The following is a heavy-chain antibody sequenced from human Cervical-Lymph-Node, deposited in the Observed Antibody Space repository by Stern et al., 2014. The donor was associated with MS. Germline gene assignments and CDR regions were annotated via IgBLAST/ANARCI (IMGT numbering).Heavy chain of an antibody. D-gene: IGHD6-6*01. CDR2: IIPIFGTA. CDR3: ARAAYSTSSYNY. V-gene: IGHV1-69*01. J-gene: IGHJ4*02. Sequence: VQLVESGAEVKKPGSSVKVSCKASGGTFNTNVISWVRQAPGQGLEWMGGIIPIFGTALYAQKFQGRVTITANESPRAVYMELSSLRSEDTPVYYCARAAYSTSSYNYWGQGTLVIVSS. CDR1: GGTFNTNV.